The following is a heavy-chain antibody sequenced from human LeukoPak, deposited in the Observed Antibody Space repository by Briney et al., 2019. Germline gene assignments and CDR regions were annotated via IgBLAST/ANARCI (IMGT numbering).Heavy chain of an antibody. CDR3: AGDYGDYTFDY. D-gene: IGHD4-17*01. Sequence: ASVKVSCEASGYTFTSYYMHWVRQAPGQGLEWMGIINPSGGSTSYAQKFQGRVTMTRDTSTSTVYMELSSLRSEDTAVYYCAGDYGDYTFDYWGQGTLVTVSS. J-gene: IGHJ4*02. CDR2: INPSGGST. V-gene: IGHV1-46*01. CDR1: GYTFTSYY.